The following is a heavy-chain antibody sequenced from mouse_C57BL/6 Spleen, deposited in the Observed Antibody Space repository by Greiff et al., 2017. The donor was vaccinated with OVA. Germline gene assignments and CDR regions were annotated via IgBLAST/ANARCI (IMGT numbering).Heavy chain of an antibody. Sequence: DVQLQQSGTVLARPGASVKMSCKTSGYTFTSYWMHWVKQRPGQGLEWIGAIYPGNSDTSYNQKFKGKAKLTAVTSASTAYMELSSLTNEDSAVYYCTRGGWDVDYAMDYWGQGTSVTVSS. CDR2: IYPGNSDT. CDR1: GYTFTSYW. V-gene: IGHV1-5*01. CDR3: TRGGWDVDYAMDY. D-gene: IGHD4-1*01. J-gene: IGHJ4*01.